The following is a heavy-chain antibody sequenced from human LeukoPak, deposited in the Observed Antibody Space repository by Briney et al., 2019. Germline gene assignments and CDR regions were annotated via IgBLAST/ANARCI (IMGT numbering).Heavy chain of an antibody. CDR1: RYTFTSYG. CDR3: ARDAYYGSGSLLEGDY. CDR2: ISAYNGNT. D-gene: IGHD3-10*01. Sequence: ASVKVSCKASRYTFTSYGLRWVRQAPGHGLEWMGWISAYNGNTNYAQKLQGRVTMTTDTSTSTAYMELRSLRSDDTAVYYCARDAYYGSGSLLEGDYWGQGTLVTVSS. J-gene: IGHJ4*02. V-gene: IGHV1-18*01.